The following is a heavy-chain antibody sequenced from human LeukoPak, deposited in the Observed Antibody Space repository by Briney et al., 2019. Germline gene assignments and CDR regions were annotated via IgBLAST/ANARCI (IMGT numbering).Heavy chain of an antibody. Sequence: GASVKVSCKASGYTFTGYYMHWVRQAPGQGLEWMGWINPNSGGTNYAQKFQGRVTMTRDTSISTAYMELRSLRSDDTAVYYCARGTIAAAERLHYYMDVWGKGTTVTVSS. D-gene: IGHD6-13*01. CDR1: GYTFTGYY. J-gene: IGHJ6*03. CDR3: ARGTIAAAERLHYYMDV. CDR2: INPNSGGT. V-gene: IGHV1-2*02.